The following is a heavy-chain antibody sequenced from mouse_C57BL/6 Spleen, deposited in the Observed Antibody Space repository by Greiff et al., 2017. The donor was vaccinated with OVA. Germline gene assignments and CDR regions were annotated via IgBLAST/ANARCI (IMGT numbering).Heavy chain of an antibody. V-gene: IGHV1-78*01. CDR3: AREAQYYYGSTGYFDV. CDR1: GYTFTDHT. CDR2: IYPSDGST. Sequence: QVQLQQSDAELVKPGASVKISCKASGYTFTDHTIHWMKQRPEQGLEWIGYIYPSDGSTNYNEKFKGKATLTADKSSSTAYMQLSSLTSEDSAVYICAREAQYYYGSTGYFDVWGTGTTVTVSS. D-gene: IGHD1-1*01. J-gene: IGHJ1*03.